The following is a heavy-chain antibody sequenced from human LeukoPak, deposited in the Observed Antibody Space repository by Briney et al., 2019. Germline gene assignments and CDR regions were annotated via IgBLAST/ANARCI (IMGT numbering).Heavy chain of an antibody. CDR2: INPSGGST. J-gene: IGHJ4*02. D-gene: IGHD3-22*01. Sequence: GASVKVSCKASGYTFTGYYMHWVRQAPGQGLEWMGIINPSGGSTSYAQKFQGRVTMTRDTSTSTVYMELSSLRSEDTAVYYCARDSYYYDSSGYYDYWGQGTLVTVSS. V-gene: IGHV1-46*01. CDR3: ARDSYYYDSSGYYDY. CDR1: GYTFTGYY.